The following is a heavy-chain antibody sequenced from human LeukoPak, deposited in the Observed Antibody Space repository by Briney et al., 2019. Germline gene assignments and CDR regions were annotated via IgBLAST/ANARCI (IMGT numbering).Heavy chain of an antibody. J-gene: IGHJ6*03. CDR1: GYTFTDYY. CDR2: INPNSGGT. D-gene: IGHD3-9*01. CDR3: ARGERDGLRYFDWLPGPYYYYYYMDV. V-gene: IGHV1-2*02. Sequence: ASVKVSCNASGYTFTDYYMHWVRQAPGQGLEWMGWINPNSGGTNYAQKFQGRVTMTRDTSITTAYMELRSLRSDDTAVYYCARGERDGLRYFDWLPGPYYYYYYMDVWGKGTTVTVSS.